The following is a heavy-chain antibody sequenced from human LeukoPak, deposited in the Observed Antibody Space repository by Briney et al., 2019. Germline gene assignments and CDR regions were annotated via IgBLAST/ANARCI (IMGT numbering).Heavy chain of an antibody. J-gene: IGHJ6*03. Sequence: PSETLSLTCTVSGGSISSSSYHWGWIRQPPGKGLEWIGHIFYSANTYYNPSLKSRVTISEDTSKNQFSLKLTSVTAADTAVYYCARINHYYHYYYMDVWGKGTAVTVSS. CDR2: IFYSANT. CDR1: GGSISSSSYH. CDR3: ARINHYYHYYYMDV. V-gene: IGHV4-39*01. D-gene: IGHD3-16*01.